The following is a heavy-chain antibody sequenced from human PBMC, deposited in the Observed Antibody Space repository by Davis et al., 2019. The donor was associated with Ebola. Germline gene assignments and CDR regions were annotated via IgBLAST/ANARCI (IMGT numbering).Heavy chain of an antibody. J-gene: IGHJ6*02. CDR3: AREPLSASYYYYYGMDV. D-gene: IGHD3-16*02. CDR1: GGSISSYY. V-gene: IGHV3-72*01. Sequence: LSLTCTVSGGSISSYYWSWIRQPAGKGLEWVGRTRNKANSYTTEYAASVKGRFTISRDDSKNSLYLQMNSLKTEDTAVYYCAREPLSASYYYYYGMDVWGQGTTVTVSS. CDR2: TRNKANSYTT.